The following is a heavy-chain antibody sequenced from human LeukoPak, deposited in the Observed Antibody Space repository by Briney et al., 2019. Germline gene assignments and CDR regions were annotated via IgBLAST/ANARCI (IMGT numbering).Heavy chain of an antibody. CDR2: ISSSSDYI. D-gene: IGHD3-22*01. J-gene: IGHJ4*02. Sequence: GGSLRLSCAVSGFTFSNYNMNWVRQAPGKGLEWVSSISSSSDYIYYADSVKGRFTISRDNAKNSLYLQMNSLRAEDTAVYYCARVCSSGYPSYYFDYWGQGTLVTVSS. CDR3: ARVCSSGYPSYYFDY. CDR1: GFTFSNYN. V-gene: IGHV3-21*01.